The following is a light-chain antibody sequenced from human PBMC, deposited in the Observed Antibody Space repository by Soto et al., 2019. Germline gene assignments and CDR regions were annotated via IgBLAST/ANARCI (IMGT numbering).Light chain of an antibody. V-gene: IGKV3-20*01. CDR1: QSVSSSY. Sequence: EIVLTQSPGTLSLSPGERATLSCRASQSVSSSYLAWYQQKPGQAPRLLIYGASSRATGIPDRFSGSGSGTDFNLTISRLEPEDSAVYYCQQYGSSPRFTFGPGTKVDIK. CDR3: QQYGSSPRFT. CDR2: GAS. J-gene: IGKJ3*01.